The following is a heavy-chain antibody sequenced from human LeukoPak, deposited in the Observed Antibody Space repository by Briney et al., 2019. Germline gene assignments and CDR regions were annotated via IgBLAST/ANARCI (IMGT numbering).Heavy chain of an antibody. V-gene: IGHV4-59*08. J-gene: IGHJ6*02. CDR3: ARYTRGRNGMDV. Sequence: SETLSLTCTVSGGSISSYYWSWIRQPPGKGLEWIGYIHYSGSTNYNPSLKSRVTISVDTSKNQFSLKLSSVTAADTVVYYCARYTRGRNGMDVWGQGTTVTVSS. CDR2: IHYSGST. CDR1: GGSISSYY. D-gene: IGHD1-26*01.